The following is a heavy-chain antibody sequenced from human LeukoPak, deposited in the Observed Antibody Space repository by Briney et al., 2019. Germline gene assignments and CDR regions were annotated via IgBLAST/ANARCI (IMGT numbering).Heavy chain of an antibody. V-gene: IGHV4-34*01. J-gene: IGHJ4*02. CDR3: ARGMTTVTFDY. CDR1: GGSFSGYY. CDR2: INHSGST. D-gene: IGHD4-17*01. Sequence: SETLPLTCAVYGGSFSGYYWSWIRQPPGKGREWRGEINHSGSTNYTPSLKSRVTISVDTSKNQFSLKLSSVTAADTAVYYGARGMTTVTFDYWGQGTLVTVSS.